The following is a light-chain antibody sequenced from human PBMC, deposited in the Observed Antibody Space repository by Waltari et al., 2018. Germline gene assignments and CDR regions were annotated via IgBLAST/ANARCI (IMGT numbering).Light chain of an antibody. CDR1: SSYIGTNY. J-gene: IGLJ2*01. V-gene: IGLV1-47*01. CDR2: MHD. CDR3: AGWDDSLNGHIV. Sequence: QSVVTQPPSASGTPGQTVTISCSGSSSYIGTNYVYCSQQLPGTAPNLLLYMHDQRPSGVPDRFSGSRSGTSASRAISGLRSEDQANYYCAGWDDSLNGHIVFGGGTKLTVL.